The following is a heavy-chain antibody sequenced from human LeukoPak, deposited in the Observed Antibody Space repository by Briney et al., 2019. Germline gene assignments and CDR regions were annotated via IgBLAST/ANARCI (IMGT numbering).Heavy chain of an antibody. D-gene: IGHD3-16*01. J-gene: IGHJ4*02. Sequence: PGGSLRLSCAASGFTFSTYWMSWVRQAPGKGLEWVSAISGSGGSTYYADSVKGRFTISRDNAKNSLYLQMNSLRAEDTAVYYCARDLGGDYWGQGTLVTVSS. CDR2: ISGSGGST. CDR1: GFTFSTYW. V-gene: IGHV3-23*01. CDR3: ARDLGGDY.